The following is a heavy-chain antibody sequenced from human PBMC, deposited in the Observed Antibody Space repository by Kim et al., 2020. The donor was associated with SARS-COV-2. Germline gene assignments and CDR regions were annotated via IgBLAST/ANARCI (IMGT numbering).Heavy chain of an antibody. D-gene: IGHD3-9*01. CDR2: IKSKTDGGTT. V-gene: IGHV3-15*01. CDR3: TTVLRYFDWLFENPGSDYGMDV. Sequence: GGSLRLSCAASGFTFSNAWMSWVRQAPGKGLEWVGRIKSKTDGGTTDYAAPVKGRFTISRDDSKNTLYLQMNSLKTEDTAVYYCTTVLRYFDWLFENPGSDYGMDVWGQGTTVTVSS. J-gene: IGHJ6*02. CDR1: GFTFSNAW.